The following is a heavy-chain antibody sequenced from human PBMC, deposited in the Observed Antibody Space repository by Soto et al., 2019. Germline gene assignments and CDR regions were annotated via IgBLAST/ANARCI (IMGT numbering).Heavy chain of an antibody. CDR3: AKDRLAGNFDY. CDR1: GFTFNNYA. CDR2: ISATGGST. V-gene: IGHV3-23*01. Sequence: GGSLRLSCAASGFTFNNYAMNWVRQAPGKGLEWVATISATGGSTYYADSVKGRLTISRDNSENTLYLQMNGLRVEDTAVYYCAKDRLAGNFDYWGQGTQVTVSS. J-gene: IGHJ4*02.